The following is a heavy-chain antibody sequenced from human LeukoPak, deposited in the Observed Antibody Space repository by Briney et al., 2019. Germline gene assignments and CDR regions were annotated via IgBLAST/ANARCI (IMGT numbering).Heavy chain of an antibody. CDR2: IYYSGST. D-gene: IGHD2-2*01. J-gene: IGHJ5*02. CDR3: ARITLGYCSSTSCYPWFDP. Sequence: SETLSLTCTVSGGSISSSSYYWGWIRQPPGKGLEWIGSIYYSGSTYYNPSLKSRVTISVDTSKNQFSLKLSSVTAADTAVYYCARITLGYCSSTSCYPWFDPWGQGTLVTVSS. V-gene: IGHV4-39*01. CDR1: GGSISSSSYY.